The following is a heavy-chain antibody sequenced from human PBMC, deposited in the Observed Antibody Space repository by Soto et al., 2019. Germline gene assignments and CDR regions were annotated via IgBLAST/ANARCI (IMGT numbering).Heavy chain of an antibody. J-gene: IGHJ6*02. CDR3: ARGVYSSSLGGMDV. CDR2: ISSSSSTI. CDR1: GFTFSSYS. D-gene: IGHD6-13*01. Sequence: EVQLVESGGGLVQPGGSLRLSCAASGFTFSSYSMNWVRQAPGKGLEWVSYISSSSSTIYYADSVKGRFTISRDNAKNSLYLQMNSLRDEDTAVYYCARGVYSSSLGGMDVWGQGTTVTVSS. V-gene: IGHV3-48*02.